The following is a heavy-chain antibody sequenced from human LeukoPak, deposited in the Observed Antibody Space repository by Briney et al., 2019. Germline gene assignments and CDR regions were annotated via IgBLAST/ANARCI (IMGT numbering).Heavy chain of an antibody. CDR3: ASHYDILTGPKVPRGNYGMDV. Sequence: SVKVSCKASGGTFSSYAISWVRQAPGQGLEWMGRIIPILGIANYAQKFQGRVTITADKSTSTAYMELSSLRSEDTAVYYCASHYDILTGPKVPRGNYGMDVWGQGTTVTVSS. CDR2: IIPILGIA. CDR1: GGTFSSYA. D-gene: IGHD3-9*01. J-gene: IGHJ6*02. V-gene: IGHV1-69*04.